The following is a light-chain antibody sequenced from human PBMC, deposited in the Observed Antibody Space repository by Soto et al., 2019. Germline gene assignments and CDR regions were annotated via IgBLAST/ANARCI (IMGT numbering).Light chain of an antibody. J-gene: IGKJ5*01. CDR2: AAS. CDR1: QGISSY. Sequence: DIPLTQSPSFLSASVGDRVTITCRASQGISSYLAWYQQKPGKAPKLLIYAASTLQSGVPSRFSGSGPGTEFTLTISSLQPEDFATYYCQQLNSFPITFGQGTRLEMK. V-gene: IGKV1-9*01. CDR3: QQLNSFPIT.